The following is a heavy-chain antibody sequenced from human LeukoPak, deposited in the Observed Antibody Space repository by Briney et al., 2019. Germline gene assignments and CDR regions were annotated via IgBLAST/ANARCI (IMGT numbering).Heavy chain of an antibody. Sequence: GWISTNNGDTKYGKKFQGRVIMTTDTSTSTTYMEVRSLRSDDTAVYYCARDDDYNPLVHWGQGTLVTVSS. CDR2: ISTNNGDT. CDR3: ARDDDYNPLVH. D-gene: IGHD4/OR15-4a*01. V-gene: IGHV1-18*01. J-gene: IGHJ4*02.